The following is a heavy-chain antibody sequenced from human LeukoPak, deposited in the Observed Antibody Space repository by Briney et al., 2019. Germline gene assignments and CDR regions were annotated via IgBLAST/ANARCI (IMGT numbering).Heavy chain of an antibody. Sequence: PSETLSLTCAVYGGSFSGYYWSWIRQPPGKGLEWIGEINHSGSTNYNPSLKSRVTISVDTSKNQFSLTVNSVTAADTAVYYCARRYESSGYAYDYWGQGTLVTVSS. J-gene: IGHJ4*02. CDR3: ARRYESSGYAYDY. D-gene: IGHD3-22*01. CDR2: INHSGST. V-gene: IGHV4-34*01. CDR1: GGSFSGYY.